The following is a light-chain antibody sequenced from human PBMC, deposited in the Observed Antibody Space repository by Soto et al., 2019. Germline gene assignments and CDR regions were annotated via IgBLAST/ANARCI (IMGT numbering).Light chain of an antibody. CDR2: RTN. CDR1: SGSVSTNYY. J-gene: IGLJ2*01. Sequence: VVTQEPSFSVSPGGTVTLTCGLSSGSVSTNYYPSWYQQTPGQAPRTLIYRTNTRSSGVPDRFSGSILGNKAALTITGAQADDESDYYCVLYMGSVPVFGGGTKVTVL. CDR3: VLYMGSVPV. V-gene: IGLV8-61*01.